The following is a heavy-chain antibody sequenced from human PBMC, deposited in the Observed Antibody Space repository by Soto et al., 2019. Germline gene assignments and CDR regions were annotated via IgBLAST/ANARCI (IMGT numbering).Heavy chain of an antibody. Sequence: QVQLVQSGAEVKKPGSSVKVSCKASGGTFSSYAISWVRQAPGQGLEWMGGIIPIFGTANYAQKFQGRVTITADKSTSTAYMELSSLRSEDTAVYYCARWAGPLTFGYTPYYFDYWGQGTLVTVSS. CDR1: GGTFSSYA. CDR3: ARWAGPLTFGYTPYYFDY. V-gene: IGHV1-69*06. J-gene: IGHJ4*02. D-gene: IGHD2-2*02. CDR2: IIPIFGTA.